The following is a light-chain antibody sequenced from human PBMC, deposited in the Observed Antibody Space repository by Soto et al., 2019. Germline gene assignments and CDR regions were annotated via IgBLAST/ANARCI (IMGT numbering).Light chain of an antibody. CDR1: QSVSSN. Sequence: EIVMTQSPATLSVSPGERATLSCRASQSVSSNFAWYQQKPGQAPRLLIYAASTRATSIPARFSGSGSGTEFTPTISSLHSGDFAVYYWQQYNNWPRFTFGPGTKVDIK. V-gene: IGKV3-15*01. CDR2: AAS. CDR3: QQYNNWPRFT. J-gene: IGKJ3*01.